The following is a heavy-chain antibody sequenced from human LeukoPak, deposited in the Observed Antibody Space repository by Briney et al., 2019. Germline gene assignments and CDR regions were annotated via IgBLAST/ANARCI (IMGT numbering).Heavy chain of an antibody. CDR3: ARGQYSPDY. V-gene: IGHV3-33*01. Sequence: PGRSLRLSCAASGFTFSSYGMHWVRQAPGKGLEWVAVIWYDGSNKYYTDSVKGRFTISRDNSKNTLYLQMDSLRAEDTAVYYCARGQYSPDYWGQGTLVTVSS. D-gene: IGHD2-15*01. CDR2: IWYDGSNK. J-gene: IGHJ4*02. CDR1: GFTFSSYG.